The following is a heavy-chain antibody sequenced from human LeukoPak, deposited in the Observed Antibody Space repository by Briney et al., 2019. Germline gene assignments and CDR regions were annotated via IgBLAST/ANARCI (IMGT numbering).Heavy chain of an antibody. V-gene: IGHV3-30-3*01. J-gene: IGHJ6*02. CDR1: GFTFSSYA. CDR2: ISYDGSNK. D-gene: IGHD3-10*01. CDR3: ARGSYGSGEAHYGMDV. Sequence: PGGSLRLSCAASGFTFSSYAMHWVRQAPGKGLEWVAVISYDGSNKYYADSVKGRFTISRDNSKNTLYLQMNSLRAEDTAVYYCARGSYGSGEAHYGMDVWGQGTTVTVSS.